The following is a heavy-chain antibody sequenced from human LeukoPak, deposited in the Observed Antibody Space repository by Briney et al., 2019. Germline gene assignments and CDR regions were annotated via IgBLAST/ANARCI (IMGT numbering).Heavy chain of an antibody. J-gene: IGHJ4*02. CDR3: ARGGAYYDFWSGYYIYVY. CDR1: GYTFTGYS. Sequence: ASVKVSCKASGYTFTGYSMHWVRQAPGQGLEWMGRINPNSGGTNYAQKFQGRVTITTDTSISTPYMELSRLRSDDTAVYYCARGGAYYDFWSGYYIYVYWGQGTLVAVSS. D-gene: IGHD3-3*01. V-gene: IGHV1-2*06. CDR2: INPNSGGT.